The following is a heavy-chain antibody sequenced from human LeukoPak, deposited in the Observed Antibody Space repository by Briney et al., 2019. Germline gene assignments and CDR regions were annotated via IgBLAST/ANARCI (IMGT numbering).Heavy chain of an antibody. D-gene: IGHD6-13*01. Sequence: PSETLSLTCTVSGGSISSSSYYWVWIRQPPGKGLEWFGSIYYSGSTYYNPSLKSRVTISVNTSKNQYSLKLSSVTAADTAVYYGARRRMAAADYFDYWGQGTLVTVAS. CDR2: IYYSGST. J-gene: IGHJ4*02. V-gene: IGHV4-39*01. CDR1: GGSISSSSYY. CDR3: ARRRMAAADYFDY.